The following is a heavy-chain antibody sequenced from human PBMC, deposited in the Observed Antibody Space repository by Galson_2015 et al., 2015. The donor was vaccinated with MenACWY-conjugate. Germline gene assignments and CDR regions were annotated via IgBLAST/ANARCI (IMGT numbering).Heavy chain of an antibody. CDR2: INTNTGNP. CDR1: GYTLTAYA. J-gene: IGHJ4*02. D-gene: IGHD1-1*01. Sequence: SVKVSCKASGYTLTAYAMNWVRQAPGQGLAWMGWINTNTGNPTYAQGFTGRFAFPLDTSVSTAYLQISSLKAEDTAVYYCARDTGTGIFDYWGQGTLVTVSS. V-gene: IGHV7-4-1*02. CDR3: ARDTGTGIFDY.